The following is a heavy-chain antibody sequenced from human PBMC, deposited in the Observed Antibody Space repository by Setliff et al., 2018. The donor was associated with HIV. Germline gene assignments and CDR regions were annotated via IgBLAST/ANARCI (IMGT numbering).Heavy chain of an antibody. V-gene: IGHV3-21*01. D-gene: IGHD2-8*01. J-gene: IGHJ4*02. CDR1: GFTFSTFS. Sequence: PGGSLRLSCAASGFTFSTFSMSWVRQAPGKGLEWVSSITSRSADIYYADSVRGRFTISRDNARNSLLLQMNSLRADDTAVYYCARVRPLGYCSTGACPPDYWGQGTLVTVSS. CDR3: ARVRPLGYCSTGACPPDY. CDR2: ITSRSADI.